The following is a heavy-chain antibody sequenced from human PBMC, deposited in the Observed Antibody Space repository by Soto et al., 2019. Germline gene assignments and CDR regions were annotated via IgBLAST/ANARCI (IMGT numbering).Heavy chain of an antibody. V-gene: IGHV4-59*01. CDR3: ARGTFGVVKD. CDR2: MYYSGST. CDR1: GGSICSYY. D-gene: IGHD3-3*01. J-gene: IGHJ4*02. Sequence: SETLSLTCTVSGGSICSYYWSWIRQSPGKGLEWIGYMYYSGSTNYNPSLKSRVTISIDTSRNQFSLKLSSVTAADTAVYYCARGTFGVVKDWGQGTLVTVSS.